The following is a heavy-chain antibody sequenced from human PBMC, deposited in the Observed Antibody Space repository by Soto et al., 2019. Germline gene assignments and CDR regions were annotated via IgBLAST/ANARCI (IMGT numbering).Heavy chain of an antibody. CDR3: ARAYYDFWSGYYSGPSHGWFDP. CDR2: IYYSGST. J-gene: IGHJ5*02. Sequence: SSETLSLTCTVSGGSISSYYWSWIRQPPGKGLEWIGYIYYSGSTNYNPSLKSRVTISVDTSKNQFSLKLSSVTAADTAVYYCARAYYDFWSGYYSGPSHGWFDPWGQGTLVTVSS. V-gene: IGHV4-59*01. CDR1: GGSISSYY. D-gene: IGHD3-3*01.